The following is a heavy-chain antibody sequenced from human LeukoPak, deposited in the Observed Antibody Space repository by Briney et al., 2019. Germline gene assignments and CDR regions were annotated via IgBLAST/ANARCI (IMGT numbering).Heavy chain of an antibody. CDR2: ISSSSSYI. CDR3: ARCNFRDYGDYKVWYYAMDV. CDR1: GFTFSSYS. J-gene: IGHJ6*02. D-gene: IGHD4-17*01. V-gene: IGHV3-21*01. Sequence: PGGSLRLSCAAAGFTFSSYSMNWVRQAPGKGLEWVSSISSSSSYIYYADSVKGRFTIPRDNAKNSLYLQMNSLRAEDTAVYYCARCNFRDYGDYKVWYYAMDVWGQGTTVTVSS.